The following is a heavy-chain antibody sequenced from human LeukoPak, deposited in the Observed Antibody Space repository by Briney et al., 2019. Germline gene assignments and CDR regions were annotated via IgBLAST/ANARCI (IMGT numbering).Heavy chain of an antibody. J-gene: IGHJ2*01. V-gene: IGHV4-4*07. CDR2: IYSSGST. Sequence: KPSETLSLTCTVSGGSISSYYWSWIRQPAGKGLEWIGRIYSSGSTNYNPSLKSRVTMSVDTSKNQFSLKLSSVTAADTAVYYCAREVEMGDFWSGSRGHFDLWGRGTLVTVSS. D-gene: IGHD3-3*01. CDR1: GGSISSYY. CDR3: AREVEMGDFWSGSRGHFDL.